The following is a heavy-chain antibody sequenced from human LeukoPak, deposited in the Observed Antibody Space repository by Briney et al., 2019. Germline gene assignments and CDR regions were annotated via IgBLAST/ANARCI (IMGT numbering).Heavy chain of an antibody. Sequence: SETLSLTCADYGGSFSGYYWSWIRQPPGKGLEWIGEINHSGSTNYNPSLKSRVTISVDTSKNQFSLKLSSVTAADTAVYYCARVPLGLPDYWGQGTLVTVSS. D-gene: IGHD3-16*01. CDR2: INHSGST. J-gene: IGHJ4*02. CDR1: GGSFSGYY. V-gene: IGHV4-34*01. CDR3: ARVPLGLPDY.